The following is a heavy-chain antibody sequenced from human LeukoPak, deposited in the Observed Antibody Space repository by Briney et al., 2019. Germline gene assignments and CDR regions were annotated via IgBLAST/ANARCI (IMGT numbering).Heavy chain of an antibody. J-gene: IGHJ6*03. Sequence: ASVKVSCKASGYTFTSYGISWVRQAPGQGLEWMGWISAYNGNTNYAQKLQGRVTMTTDTSTSTAYMELSSLRSEDTAVYYCARALRVVPTAITLGYYYYMDVWGKGTTVTVSS. V-gene: IGHV1-18*01. CDR1: GYTFTSYG. D-gene: IGHD2-2*01. CDR3: ARALRVVPTAITLGYYYYMDV. CDR2: ISAYNGNT.